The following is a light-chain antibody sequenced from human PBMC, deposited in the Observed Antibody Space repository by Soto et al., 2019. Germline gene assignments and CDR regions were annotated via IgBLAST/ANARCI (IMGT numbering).Light chain of an antibody. V-gene: IGKV1-5*03. J-gene: IGKJ2*01. CDR3: QQYNNFPPHT. CDR2: KAS. Sequence: DIQMTQSPSTLSSSVGDRVTLSCRASQSVSDWLAWYQQKPGKAPKLLIYKASNLESGAPSRFSGSGSGTEFNLTISSLQPDDSATEYCQQYNNFPPHTFGQGTKLEI. CDR1: QSVSDW.